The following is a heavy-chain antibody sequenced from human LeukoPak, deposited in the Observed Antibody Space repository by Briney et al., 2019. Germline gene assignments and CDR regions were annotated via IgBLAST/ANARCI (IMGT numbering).Heavy chain of an antibody. CDR2: IYYSGST. V-gene: IGHV4-39*07. CDR1: GGSISSSSYY. CDR3: AREGRVFPQWSANWFDP. J-gene: IGHJ5*02. D-gene: IGHD2-15*01. Sequence: SETLSLTCTVSGGSISSSSYYWGWIRQPPGKGLEWIGSIYYSGSTYYNPSLKSRVTISVDTSKNQFSLKLSSVTAADTAVYYCAREGRVFPQWSANWFDPWGQGTLVTVSS.